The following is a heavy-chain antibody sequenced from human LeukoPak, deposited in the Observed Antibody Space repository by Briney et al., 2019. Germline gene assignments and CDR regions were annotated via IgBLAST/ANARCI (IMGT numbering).Heavy chain of an antibody. D-gene: IGHD1-14*01. J-gene: IGHJ5*02. CDR2: IWYDGSNK. CDR3: ARDGTLTAGPFDP. Sequence: GRSLRLSCAAPGITFSSFGMHWLRQAPGEGLEWVAFIWYDGSNKYYADSVKGRFTISRDNSKNTLYLQMNSLRAEDTAVYYCARDGTLTAGPFDPWGRGTLVTVSS. V-gene: IGHV3-33*01. CDR1: GITFSSFG.